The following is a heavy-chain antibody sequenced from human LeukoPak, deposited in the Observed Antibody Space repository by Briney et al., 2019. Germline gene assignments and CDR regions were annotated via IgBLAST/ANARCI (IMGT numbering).Heavy chain of an antibody. D-gene: IGHD3-9*01. CDR3: TRDLMDYDVSTGLHHYYMDV. J-gene: IGHJ6*02. CDR1: GFTFSNYD. V-gene: IGHV3-23*01. Sequence: GGSLRLSCTASGFTFSNYDMTWVRQAPGRGLEWVSAISDTGGRTYYADSVKGRFTISRDNAKNTLYLRMNTLRVEDTAVYYCTRDLMDYDVSTGLHHYYMDVWGQGTTVTVSS. CDR2: ISDTGGRT.